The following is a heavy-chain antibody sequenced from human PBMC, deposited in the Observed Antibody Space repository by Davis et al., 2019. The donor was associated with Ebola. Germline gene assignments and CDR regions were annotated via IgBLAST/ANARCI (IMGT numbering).Heavy chain of an antibody. CDR2: IYPGDSDT. D-gene: IGHD6-19*01. V-gene: IGHV5-51*01. CDR3: ARRIGSSGWYFDY. J-gene: IGHJ4*02. CDR1: GYSFTSYW. Sequence: KVSCKGSGYSFTSYWIGWVRQMPGKGLEWMGIIYPGDSDTRYSPSFQGQVTISADKSISTAYLQWSSLKASDTAMYYCARRIGSSGWYFDYWGQGTLVTVSS.